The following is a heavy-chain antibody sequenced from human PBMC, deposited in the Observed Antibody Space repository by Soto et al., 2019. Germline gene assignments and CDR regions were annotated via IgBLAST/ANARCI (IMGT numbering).Heavy chain of an antibody. CDR3: ARHDTDYGAKDDDFDI. Sequence: GESLKISCKGSGYSFTSYWISWVRQMPGKGLEWMGRIDPSDSYTNYSPSFQGHVTISADKSTSTAYLQWRSLKASDTAMYYCARHDTDYGAKDDDFDIWGQGTMVTVSS. D-gene: IGHD4-17*01. CDR2: IDPSDSYT. V-gene: IGHV5-10-1*01. CDR1: GYSFTSYW. J-gene: IGHJ3*02.